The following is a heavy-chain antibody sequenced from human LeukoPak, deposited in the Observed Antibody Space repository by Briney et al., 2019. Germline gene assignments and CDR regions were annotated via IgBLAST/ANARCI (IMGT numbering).Heavy chain of an antibody. CDR3: ARGGYCNGANCYPFVY. CDR2: IIPIFGTA. V-gene: IGHV1-69*05. J-gene: IGHJ4*02. Sequence: SVKVSCKASGGTFSSYAISWVRQAPGQGLEWMGGIIPIFGTANYAQKFQGRVTMTRDTSISTAYMELSRLRSDDTAVYYCARGGYCNGANCYPFVYWGQGTLVTVSS. D-gene: IGHD2-15*01. CDR1: GGTFSSYA.